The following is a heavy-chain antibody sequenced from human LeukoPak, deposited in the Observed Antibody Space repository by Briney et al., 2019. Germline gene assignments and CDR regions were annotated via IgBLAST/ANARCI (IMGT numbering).Heavy chain of an antibody. D-gene: IGHD3-3*01. V-gene: IGHV1-18*01. J-gene: IGHJ6*02. CDR1: GYTFTSYG. Sequence: ASVKVSCKASGYTFTSYGISWVRQAPGQGLEWMGWISAYNGNTNYAQKLQGRATMTTDTSTSTAYMELRSLRSDDTAVYYCARDRTDYDFWSGNYYGMDVWGQGTTVTVSS. CDR2: ISAYNGNT. CDR3: ARDRTDYDFWSGNYYGMDV.